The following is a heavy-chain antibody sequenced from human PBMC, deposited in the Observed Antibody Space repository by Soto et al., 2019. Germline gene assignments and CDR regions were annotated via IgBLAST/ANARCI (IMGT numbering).Heavy chain of an antibody. CDR1: GGSISSSNW. D-gene: IGHD4-17*01. Sequence: SETLSLTCAVSGGSISSSNWWSWVRQPPGKGLEWIGEIYHSGSTNYNPSLKSRVTISVDKSKNQFSLKLSSVTAADTAVYYCARGGGVYGDSDAFDIWGQGTMATVSS. CDR3: ARGGGVYGDSDAFDI. CDR2: IYHSGST. J-gene: IGHJ3*02. V-gene: IGHV4-4*02.